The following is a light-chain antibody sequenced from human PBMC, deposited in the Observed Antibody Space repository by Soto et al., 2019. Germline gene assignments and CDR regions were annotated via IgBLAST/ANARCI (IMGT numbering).Light chain of an antibody. Sequence: DIQMTQSPSTLSASVGDRVTITCRASQSFSSWLAWYQQKPGKAPKLLIYRVSNLESGVPSRFTGSGSGTEFTLTINSLQPDEAATYDCQQYYSYPLTFGGGTKVEIK. V-gene: IGKV1-5*03. J-gene: IGKJ4*01. CDR1: QSFSSW. CDR2: RVS. CDR3: QQYYSYPLT.